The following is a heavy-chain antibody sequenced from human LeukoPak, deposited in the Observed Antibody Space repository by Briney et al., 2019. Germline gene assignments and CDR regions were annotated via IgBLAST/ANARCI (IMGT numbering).Heavy chain of an antibody. V-gene: IGHV1-18*01. CDR3: AREGQAAAGNWFDP. J-gene: IGHJ5*02. CDR2: ISAYNGNT. Sequence: ASVKVSCKASGYTFTSYGISWVRQAPGQGLEWMEWISAYNGNTNYAQKLQGRVTMTTDTSISTAYMELSRLRSDDTAVYYCAREGQAAAGNWFDPWGQGTLVTVSS. D-gene: IGHD6-25*01. CDR1: GYTFTSYG.